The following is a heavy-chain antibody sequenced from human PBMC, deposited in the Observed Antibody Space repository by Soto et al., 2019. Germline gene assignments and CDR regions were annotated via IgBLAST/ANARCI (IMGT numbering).Heavy chain of an antibody. D-gene: IGHD4-17*01. CDR1: GYTFTSYY. Sequence: QVQLVKSGAEVKKPGASVKVSCKASGYTFTSYYMHWVRQAPGQGLEWMGIINPSGGSTSYAQKFQGGVTMTRDTATSTVYMELSSARSEDTAVYYCARDSGSDPTVTNLVGAAFDIWGQGTMVTVSS. J-gene: IGHJ3*02. CDR2: INPSGGST. CDR3: ARDSGSDPTVTNLVGAAFDI. V-gene: IGHV1-46*01.